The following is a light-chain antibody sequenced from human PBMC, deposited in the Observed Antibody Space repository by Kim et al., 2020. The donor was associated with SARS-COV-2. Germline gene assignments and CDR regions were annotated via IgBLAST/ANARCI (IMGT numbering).Light chain of an antibody. V-gene: IGKV3-20*01. CDR2: GAS. CDR1: QTISSRH. J-gene: IGKJ2*01. CDR3: QQYLTSPHT. Sequence: EIVLTQSPGTMSLSPGETATLSCKASQTISSRHLSWYQHKPGQAPRLLIDGASNRATGIPDRFSGRGSGTDFTLTISSLEPDDFSVYYCQQYLTSPHTFGQGTKLEI.